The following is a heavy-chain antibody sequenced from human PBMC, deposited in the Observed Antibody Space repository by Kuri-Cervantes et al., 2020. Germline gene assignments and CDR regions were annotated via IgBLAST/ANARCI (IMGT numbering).Heavy chain of an antibody. Sequence: SLKISCAASGFTFDDYAMHWVRQAPGKGLEWVLGISWNSGSIGYADSVKGRFTISRDNAKNSLYLQMNSLRAEDTAVYYCARDRSTWDSSSWYRGLWDYYYGMDVWGQGTTVTVSS. J-gene: IGHJ6*02. V-gene: IGHV3-9*01. D-gene: IGHD6-13*01. CDR1: GFTFDDYA. CDR2: ISWNSGSI. CDR3: ARDRSTWDSSSWYRGLWDYYYGMDV.